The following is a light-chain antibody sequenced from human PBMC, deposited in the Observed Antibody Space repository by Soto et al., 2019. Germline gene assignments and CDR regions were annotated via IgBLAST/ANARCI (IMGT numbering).Light chain of an antibody. V-gene: IGLV2-14*01. Sequence: QSALTQPASVSGSPGQSITISCTGTSSDVGGYNYVSWYQQHPGKAPKLKIYDVSNRPSGVSNRFSGSKSGNTASLTISGLQAEDEADYYCSSYTSSSTLDNYVFGTGTKLTVL. CDR3: SSYTSSSTLDNYV. J-gene: IGLJ1*01. CDR1: SSDVGGYNY. CDR2: DVS.